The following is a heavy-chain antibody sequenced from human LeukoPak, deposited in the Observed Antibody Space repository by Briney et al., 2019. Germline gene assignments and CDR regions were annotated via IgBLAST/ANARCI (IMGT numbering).Heavy chain of an antibody. Sequence: ASVKVSCKASGYTFTGYYMHWVRQAPGQGLEWMGRIIPIFGTANYAQKFQGRVTITTDESTSTAYMELSSLRSEDTAVYYCARDLNPDYGDYVYWGQGTLVTVSS. CDR3: ARDLNPDYGDYVY. CDR1: GYTFTGYY. J-gene: IGHJ4*02. CDR2: IIPIFGTA. D-gene: IGHD4-17*01. V-gene: IGHV1-69*05.